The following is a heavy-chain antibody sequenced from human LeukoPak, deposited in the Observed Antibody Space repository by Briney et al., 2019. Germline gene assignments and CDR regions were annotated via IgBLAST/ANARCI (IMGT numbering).Heavy chain of an antibody. J-gene: IGHJ5*02. CDR3: ARDYSRSSGYDP. CDR2: IYYSGST. V-gene: IGHV4-39*07. D-gene: IGHD3-10*01. CDR1: GGSISSSSYY. Sequence: SETLSLTCTVSGGSISSSSYYWGWIRQPPGKGLEWIGSIYYSGSTYYNPSLKSRVTISVDTSKNQFSLKLGSVTAADTAVYYCARDYSRSSGYDPWGQGTLVTVSS.